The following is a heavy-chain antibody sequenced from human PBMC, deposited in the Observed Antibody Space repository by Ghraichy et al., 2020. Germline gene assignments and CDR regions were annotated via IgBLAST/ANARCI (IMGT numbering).Heavy chain of an antibody. D-gene: IGHD6-13*01. CDR3: ARFPFSSSWSEYFQH. Sequence: GGSLRLSCAASGFTFSSYWMHWVRQAPGKGLVWVSRINSDGSSTSYADSVKGRFTISRDNAKNTLYLQMNSLRAEDMAVYYCARFPFSSSWSEYFQHWGQGTLVTVSS. CDR1: GFTFSSYW. CDR2: INSDGSST. V-gene: IGHV3-74*01. J-gene: IGHJ1*01.